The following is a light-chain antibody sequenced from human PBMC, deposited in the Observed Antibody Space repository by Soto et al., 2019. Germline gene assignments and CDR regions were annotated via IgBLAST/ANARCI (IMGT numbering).Light chain of an antibody. Sequence: QSALTQPRSVSGSPGQSVTISCTGSSSDVGGYDYVSWYQQHPGKAPTIMIYDVTKRPSGVPERFSGSKSGNTASLTISGLQAEDEADYYCCSYAGSYTVVFGGGTKLTVL. J-gene: IGLJ2*01. V-gene: IGLV2-11*01. CDR1: SSDVGGYDY. CDR2: DVT. CDR3: CSYAGSYTVV.